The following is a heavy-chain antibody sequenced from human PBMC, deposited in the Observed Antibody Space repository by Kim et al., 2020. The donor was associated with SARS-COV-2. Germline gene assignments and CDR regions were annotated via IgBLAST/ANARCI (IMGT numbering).Heavy chain of an antibody. CDR1: GFTFSSYE. Sequence: GGSLRLSCAASGFTFSSYEMNWVRQAPGKGLEWVSYISSSGSTTYYADSVKGRFTISRDNAKNSLYLRMNNLRAEDTALYYCGREIHRTTKYLDYWGQGTLVTVPS. J-gene: IGHJ4*02. CDR3: GREIHRTTKYLDY. V-gene: IGHV3-48*03. CDR2: ISSSGSTT.